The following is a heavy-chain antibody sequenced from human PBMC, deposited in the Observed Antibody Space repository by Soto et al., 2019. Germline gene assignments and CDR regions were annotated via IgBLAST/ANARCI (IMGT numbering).Heavy chain of an antibody. D-gene: IGHD3-16*02. V-gene: IGHV3-23*01. CDR1: RFTFSAYA. Sequence: GSLRLSCMASRFTFSAYAIAGVLQTPGKGLECLSGISGSGDATHYADSVKGRFTISRDNSKNTAYLEMRSLRVEDTALYYCAKEVTSCCYPGFDIWGQGTLVTVSS. J-gene: IGHJ4*02. CDR3: AKEVTSCCYPGFDI. CDR2: ISGSGDAT.